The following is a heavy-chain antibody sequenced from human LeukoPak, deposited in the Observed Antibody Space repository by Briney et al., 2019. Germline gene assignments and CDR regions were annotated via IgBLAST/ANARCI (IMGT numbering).Heavy chain of an antibody. Sequence: GGSLRPSCAASGFTFSSYSMNWVRQAPGKGLEWVSYISSSSSTIYYADSVKGRFTISRDNAKNSLYLQMNSLRAEDTAVYYCARDSGIAVVESETNAFDIWGQGTMVTVSS. D-gene: IGHD6-19*01. CDR1: GFTFSSYS. V-gene: IGHV3-48*01. CDR3: ARDSGIAVVESETNAFDI. CDR2: ISSSSSTI. J-gene: IGHJ3*02.